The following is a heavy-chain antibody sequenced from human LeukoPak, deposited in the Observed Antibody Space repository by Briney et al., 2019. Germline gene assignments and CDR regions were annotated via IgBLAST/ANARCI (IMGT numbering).Heavy chain of an antibody. Sequence: GGSLRLSCAASGFTFSSYAMHWVRQAPGKGLEWVAVISYDGSNKYYADSVKGRFTISRDNSKNTLYLQMNSLRAEDTAVYYCAREPRKGIAAAGHDAFDIWGQGTMVTVSS. J-gene: IGHJ3*02. CDR1: GFTFSSYA. D-gene: IGHD6-13*01. CDR2: ISYDGSNK. CDR3: AREPRKGIAAAGHDAFDI. V-gene: IGHV3-30*04.